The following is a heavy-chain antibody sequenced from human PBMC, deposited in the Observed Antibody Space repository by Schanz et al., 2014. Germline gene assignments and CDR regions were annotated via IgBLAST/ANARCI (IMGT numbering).Heavy chain of an antibody. Sequence: EVQLLESGGGLVQPGGSLRLSCAASGFTFRGYAMSWVRQAPGKGLEWVSSISGDHRNTFYADSVKGRFTISRDNAKNSLYLEMNSLRAEDTALYYCARDRRNADLDYWGQGTLVTVSS. CDR2: ISGDHRNT. CDR3: ARDRRNADLDY. CDR1: GFTFRGYA. J-gene: IGHJ4*02. D-gene: IGHD1-1*01. V-gene: IGHV3-23*01.